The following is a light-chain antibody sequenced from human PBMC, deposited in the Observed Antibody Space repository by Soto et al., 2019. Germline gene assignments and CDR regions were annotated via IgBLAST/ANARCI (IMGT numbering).Light chain of an antibody. V-gene: IGKV1-39*01. CDR2: ATS. J-gene: IGKJ2*01. Sequence: MEMTKSPSSLSAAVGDRFTITCRARSSIGNFLHCYQQQPGKAPMLLIYATSSLQRGVPSRFSGSGSGTDFTLTISSLQPEDFATYYCQQSDSTPYTFGQGTKLDI. CDR3: QQSDSTPYT. CDR1: SSIGNF.